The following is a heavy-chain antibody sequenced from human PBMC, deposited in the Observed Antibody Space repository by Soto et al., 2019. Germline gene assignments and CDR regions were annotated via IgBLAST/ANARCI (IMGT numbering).Heavy chain of an antibody. CDR2: INHSGST. J-gene: IGHJ6*02. V-gene: IGHV4-34*01. Sequence: QVQLQQWGAGLLKPSETLSLTCAVYGGSFSGYYWSWIRQPPGKGLEWIGEINHSGSTNYNPSLKSRVTISVDTSKNQFSLKLSSVTAADTAVYYCARRAVFYYYYDMDVWGQGTTVTVSS. CDR3: ARRAVFYYYYDMDV. D-gene: IGHD1-26*01. CDR1: GGSFSGYY.